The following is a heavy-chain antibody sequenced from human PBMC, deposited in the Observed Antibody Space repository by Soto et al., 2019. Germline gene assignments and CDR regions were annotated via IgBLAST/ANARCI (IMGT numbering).Heavy chain of an antibody. D-gene: IGHD3-10*01. CDR2: INAGNGNT. Sequence: QVQLVQSGAEEKKPGASVKVSCKASGYTFSSYAMHWVRQAPGQRLEWMGWINAGNGNTKYSQKFQGRVTVSRDTSASTAYMERSSLRSEDTAVYYCARGGPPIDYWGQGTLVTVSS. V-gene: IGHV1-3*05. J-gene: IGHJ4*02. CDR3: ARGGPPIDY. CDR1: GYTFSSYA.